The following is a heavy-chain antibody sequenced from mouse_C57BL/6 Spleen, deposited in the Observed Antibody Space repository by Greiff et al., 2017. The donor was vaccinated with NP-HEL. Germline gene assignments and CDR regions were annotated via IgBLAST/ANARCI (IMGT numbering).Heavy chain of an antibody. V-gene: IGHV1-15*01. D-gene: IGHD1-1*01. CDR1: GYTFTDYE. Sequence: QVQLQQSGAELVRPGASVTLSCKASGYTFTDYEMHWVKQTPVHGLEWIGAIDPETGGTAYNQKFKGKAILTADKSSSTAYMELRSLTSEDSAVYYCTRSIYYYGSSQAWFAYWGQGTLVTVSA. CDR2: IDPETGGT. CDR3: TRSIYYYGSSQAWFAY. J-gene: IGHJ3*01.